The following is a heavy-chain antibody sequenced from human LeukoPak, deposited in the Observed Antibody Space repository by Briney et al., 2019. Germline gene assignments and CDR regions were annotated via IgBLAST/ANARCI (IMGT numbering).Heavy chain of an antibody. CDR2: INPDNGNT. V-gene: IGHV1-18*04. D-gene: IGHD1-26*01. Sequence: ASVKVSCKASGYTFTDYYMHWVRQAPGQGLEWMGWINPDNGNTNYGQKFQGRVTMTTDTSTSTAYMELRSLRSDDTAVYYCARDSRWERANFDYWGQGTLVTVSS. J-gene: IGHJ4*02. CDR1: GYTFTDYY. CDR3: ARDSRWERANFDY.